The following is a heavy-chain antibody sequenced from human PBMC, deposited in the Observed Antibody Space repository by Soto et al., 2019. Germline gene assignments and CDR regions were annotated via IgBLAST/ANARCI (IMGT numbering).Heavy chain of an antibody. CDR3: AKDFARGPMGMSLDS. V-gene: IGHV3-30*18. J-gene: IGHJ4*02. CDR2: ISSDGSNK. Sequence: QVQLVESGGGVVHPGRSLRLSCTASGFNFSDFGMHWVRQAPGKGLEWLALISSDGSNKFYADSVRGRFTVSRDRSDNTLHLHMSAVINDYTAMYYCAKDFARGPMGMSLDSWGQGTLVIVSS. D-gene: IGHD1-26*01. CDR1: GFNFSDFG.